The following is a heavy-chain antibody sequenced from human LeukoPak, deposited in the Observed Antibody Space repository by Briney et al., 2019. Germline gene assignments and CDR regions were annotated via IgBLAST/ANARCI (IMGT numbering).Heavy chain of an antibody. CDR3: ASSRGYGGYDRYYFDY. J-gene: IGHJ4*02. CDR1: GGTFSSYA. Sequence: ASVKVSCKASGGTFSSYAISWVRQAPGQRLEWMGWINAGNGNTKYSQKFQGRVTMTRDTSASSAYMELSSLRSEDTAVYYCASSRGYGGYDRYYFDYWGQGTLVTVSS. CDR2: INAGNGNT. V-gene: IGHV1-3*01. D-gene: IGHD5-12*01.